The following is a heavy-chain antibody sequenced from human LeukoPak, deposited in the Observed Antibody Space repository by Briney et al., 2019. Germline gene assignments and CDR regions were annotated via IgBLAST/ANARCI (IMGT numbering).Heavy chain of an antibody. J-gene: IGHJ3*02. D-gene: IGHD3-10*01. CDR1: GGTFSSYA. CDR3: AGRITMVRGVIMAFDI. CDR2: IIPIFGTA. V-gene: IGHV1-69*13. Sequence: ASVKVSCKASGGTFSSYAISWVRQAPGQGLEWMGGIIPIFGTANYAQKFQGRVTTTADESTSTPYMELSSLRSEDTAVYYCAGRITMVRGVIMAFDIWGQGTMVTVSS.